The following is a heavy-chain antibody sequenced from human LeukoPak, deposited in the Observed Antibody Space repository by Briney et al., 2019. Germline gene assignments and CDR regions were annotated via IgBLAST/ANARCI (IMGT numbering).Heavy chain of an antibody. CDR3: ARDGTYYDFWSGYPAHFDY. J-gene: IGHJ4*02. CDR1: GGSFSGYY. Sequence: PSETLSLTCAVYGGSFSGYYWSWIRQPPGKGLEWIGEINHSGSTNYNPSLKSRVTISVDTSKNQFSLKLSSVTAAGTAVYYCARDGTYYDFWSGYPAHFDYWGQGTLVTVSS. D-gene: IGHD3-3*01. CDR2: INHSGST. V-gene: IGHV4-34*01.